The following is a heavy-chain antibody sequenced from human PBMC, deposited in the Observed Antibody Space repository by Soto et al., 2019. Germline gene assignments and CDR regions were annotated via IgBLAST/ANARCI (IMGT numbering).Heavy chain of an antibody. Sequence: QVQLQESGPGLVKPSETLSLTCTVSGGSISSYYWSWIRQPPGKGLEWIGYIYYSGSTNYNPSLKSRVXXSXDTXKNQFSLKLSSVTAADTAVYYCAREGWVPGNWFDPWGQGTLVTVSS. CDR3: AREGWVPGNWFDP. D-gene: IGHD1-26*01. V-gene: IGHV4-59*01. CDR1: GGSISSYY. J-gene: IGHJ5*02. CDR2: IYYSGST.